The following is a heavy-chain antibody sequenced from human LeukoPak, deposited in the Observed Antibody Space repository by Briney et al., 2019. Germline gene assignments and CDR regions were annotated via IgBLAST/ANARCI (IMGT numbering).Heavy chain of an antibody. CDR2: ISSSSSTI. Sequence: GGSLRLSFAASGFTFSSYSMNWVRQAPGKGLEWVSYISSSSSTIYYADSVKGRFTISRDNAKNSLYLQMNSLRAEDTAVYYCAAEGITIFGGTDYWGQGTLVTVSS. D-gene: IGHD3-3*01. V-gene: IGHV3-48*01. CDR1: GFTFSSYS. J-gene: IGHJ4*02. CDR3: AAEGITIFGGTDY.